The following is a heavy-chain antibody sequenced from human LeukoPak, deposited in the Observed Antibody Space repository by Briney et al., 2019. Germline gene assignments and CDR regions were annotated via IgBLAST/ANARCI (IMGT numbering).Heavy chain of an antibody. V-gene: IGHV3-7*05. CDR1: GFMFSNYW. Sequence: GGSLRLSCSASGFMFSNYWMSWVRQAPGKGLEWVANIKQDGREKYYVDSVKGRFTISRDNAKSSLSLQMNSLRAEDTAVYFCARDKSYGDSEDYWGQGTLVTVSS. CDR2: IKQDGREK. CDR3: ARDKSYGDSEDY. D-gene: IGHD4-17*01. J-gene: IGHJ4*02.